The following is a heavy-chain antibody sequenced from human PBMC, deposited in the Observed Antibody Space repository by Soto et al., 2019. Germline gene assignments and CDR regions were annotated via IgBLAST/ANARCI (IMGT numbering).Heavy chain of an antibody. V-gene: IGHV1-69*02. D-gene: IGHD2-2*01. CDR3: APDQGYCSSTSCPDPFDY. J-gene: IGHJ4*02. CDR1: GGAFSSYT. Sequence: ASVKVSCKASGGAFSSYTISWVRQAPGQGLEWMGRIIPILGIANYAQKFQGRVTITADKSTSTAYMELSSLRSEDTAVYYCAPDQGYCSSTSCPDPFDYWGQGTLVTVSS. CDR2: IIPILGIA.